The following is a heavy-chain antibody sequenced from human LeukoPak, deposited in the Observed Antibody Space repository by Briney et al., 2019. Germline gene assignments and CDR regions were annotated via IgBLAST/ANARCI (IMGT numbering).Heavy chain of an antibody. V-gene: IGHV4-31*03. Sequence: SQTLSLTCTVSGDSISSGGYYWSWIRQHPGKGLEWIGYIYHSGSTYYNPSLKSRITISIDTSKNQFSLQLNSVTAADTAVCYCARLYYDFWGCYMDVWGKGTTVTVSS. J-gene: IGHJ6*04. CDR2: IYHSGST. CDR1: GDSISSGGYY. CDR3: ARLYYDFWGCYMDV. D-gene: IGHD3-3*01.